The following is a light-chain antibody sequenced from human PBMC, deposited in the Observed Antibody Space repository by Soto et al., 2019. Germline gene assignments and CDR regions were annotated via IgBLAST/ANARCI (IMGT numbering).Light chain of an antibody. CDR2: GAS. CDR1: QSVNSNY. V-gene: IGKV3-20*01. CDR3: QQYDSSPPT. Sequence: EIVLTQSPGTLSLSPGERATLSCRASQSVNSNYLAWYQRKPGQAPRLLIYGASNRATDIPYRFSASGSGTDFTLTITRLEPEDFAVYYCQQYDSSPPTFGLGTKVEIK. J-gene: IGKJ1*01.